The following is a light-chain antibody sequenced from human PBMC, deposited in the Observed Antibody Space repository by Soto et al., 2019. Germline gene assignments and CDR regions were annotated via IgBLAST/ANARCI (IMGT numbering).Light chain of an antibody. CDR1: SSNIGSNS. CDR3: AAWDDSLDGGV. V-gene: IGLV1-44*01. Sequence: QSALTQPPSASGTPGQRVTISCSGSSSNIGSNSVNWYRQLPGTAPKLLIYRNNQRPSGVPDRFSGSKSGTSASLAISGLQSDDEADYYCAAWDDSLDGGVFGGGTQLTVL. J-gene: IGLJ3*02. CDR2: RNN.